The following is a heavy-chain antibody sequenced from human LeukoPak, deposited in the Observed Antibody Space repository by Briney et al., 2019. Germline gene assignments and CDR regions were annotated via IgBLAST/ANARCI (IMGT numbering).Heavy chain of an antibody. CDR3: AKDQTRNYYGSGSYDY. D-gene: IGHD3-10*01. J-gene: IGHJ4*02. V-gene: IGHV3-30*02. Sequence: PGGSLRLSCAASGFTFSSFAMHWVRQAPGKGLEWVAFIRYDGSNKYYADSVKGRFTISRDNSKNTLYLQMNSLRAEDTAVYYCAKDQTRNYYGSGSYDYWGQGTLVTVSS. CDR2: IRYDGSNK. CDR1: GFTFSSFA.